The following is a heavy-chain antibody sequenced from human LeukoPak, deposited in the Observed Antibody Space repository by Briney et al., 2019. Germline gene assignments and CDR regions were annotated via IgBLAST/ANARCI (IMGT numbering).Heavy chain of an antibody. V-gene: IGHV3-74*01. Sequence: GGSLRLSCAASGFIFSSYWMHWVRQAPGKGLVWVSRINSDGSSTSYADSVKGRFTISRDNAKNTLYLQMNSLRAEDTAVYYCAKGRRIAARLGTLDYWGQGTLVTVSS. CDR2: INSDGSST. CDR1: GFIFSSYW. CDR3: AKGRRIAARLGTLDY. D-gene: IGHD6-6*01. J-gene: IGHJ4*02.